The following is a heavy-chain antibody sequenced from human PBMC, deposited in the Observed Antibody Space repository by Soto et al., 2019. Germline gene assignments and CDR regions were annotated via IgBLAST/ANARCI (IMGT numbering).Heavy chain of an antibody. CDR1: GGSINSYF. V-gene: IGHV4-59*08. J-gene: IGHJ4*02. CDR2: IRYSGGT. Sequence: QVQLQESGPGLVKPSETLSLTCTVSGGSINSYFWSWIRQPPGKGLEWIGYIRYSGGTNYNPSLKSRGTISLATSRNQFSLKLSSVTAAATAVYYCARRDYIYAKFDYWGQGTLVTVSS. D-gene: IGHD5-18*01. CDR3: ARRDYIYAKFDY.